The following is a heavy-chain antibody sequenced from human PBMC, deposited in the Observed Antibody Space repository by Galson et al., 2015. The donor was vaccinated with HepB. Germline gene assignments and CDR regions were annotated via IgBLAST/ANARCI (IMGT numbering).Heavy chain of an antibody. CDR1: GFTFSSYW. D-gene: IGHD5-12*01. Sequence: SLRLSCAASGFTFSSYWMSWVRQAPGKGLEWVANIKQDGSEKYYVDSVKGRFTISRDNAKNSLYLQMNSLRAEDTAVYYCARDRGDSGYETLDYWGQGTLVTVSS. CDR3: ARDRGDSGYETLDY. V-gene: IGHV3-7*03. CDR2: IKQDGSEK. J-gene: IGHJ4*02.